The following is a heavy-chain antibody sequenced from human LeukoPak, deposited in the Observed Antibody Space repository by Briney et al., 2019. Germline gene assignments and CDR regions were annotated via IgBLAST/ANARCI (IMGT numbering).Heavy chain of an antibody. J-gene: IGHJ5*02. CDR1: GGSISSYC. CDR3: ARDSGYSYGSYNWFDP. D-gene: IGHD5-18*01. V-gene: IGHV4-4*09. Sequence: SETLSLTCTVSGGSISSYCWSWVRQPPGKGLEWIGYFYTSGSTNYNPSLKSRVTMSVDTSKNQFSMELSSLTAADTAVYYCARDSGYSYGSYNWFDPWGQGTLVTVSS. CDR2: FYTSGST.